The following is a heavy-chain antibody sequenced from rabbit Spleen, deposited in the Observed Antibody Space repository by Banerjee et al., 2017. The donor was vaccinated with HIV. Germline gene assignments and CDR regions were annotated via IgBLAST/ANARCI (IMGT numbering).Heavy chain of an antibody. CDR1: GFSFSSSDY. D-gene: IGHD8-1*01. CDR2: IYTSSRST. J-gene: IGHJ6*01. CDR3: ARDAASSFSSYGMDL. V-gene: IGHV1S40*01. Sequence: QSLEESGGDLVKPGASLTLTCTASGFSFSSSDYMCWVRQAPGKGLEWIACIYTSSRSTWYANWAKGRFTISKTSSTTVTLQMTSLTAADTATYFCARDAASSFSSYGMDLWGPGTLVTVS.